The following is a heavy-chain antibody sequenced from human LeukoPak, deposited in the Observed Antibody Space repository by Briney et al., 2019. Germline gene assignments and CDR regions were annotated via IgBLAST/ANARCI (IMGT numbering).Heavy chain of an antibody. V-gene: IGHV1-18*01. CDR2: ISAYNGNT. CDR1: GYTFTSYG. Sequence: ASVKVSCKASGYTFTSYGISWVRQAPGQGLEWMGWISAYNGNTSYAQKLQGRVTMTTDTSTSTAYMELRSLRSDDTAVYYCARGLGYCSSTSCEGYFDYWGQGTLVTVSS. J-gene: IGHJ4*02. CDR3: ARGLGYCSSTSCEGYFDY. D-gene: IGHD2-2*01.